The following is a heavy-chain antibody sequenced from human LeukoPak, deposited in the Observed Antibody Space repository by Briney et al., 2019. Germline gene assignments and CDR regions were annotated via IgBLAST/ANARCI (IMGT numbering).Heavy chain of an antibody. CDR2: IIPILGIA. CDR1: GGTFSSYA. D-gene: IGHD2-8*01. J-gene: IGHJ4*02. CDR3: ARDYIAQWAYFDC. V-gene: IGHV1-69*04. Sequence: SVKVSCKASGGTFSSYAISWVRQAPGQGLEWMGRIIPILGIANYAQKFQGRVTITADKSTSTAYMELSSLRSEDTAVYYCARDYIAQWAYFDCWGQGTLVTVSS.